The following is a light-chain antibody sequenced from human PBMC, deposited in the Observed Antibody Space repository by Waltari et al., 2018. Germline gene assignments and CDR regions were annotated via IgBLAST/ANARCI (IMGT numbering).Light chain of an antibody. CDR3: QQRQSYPPT. Sequence: DIQLTQSPSSLSASVGDRVTISCRTSQGIGNYLAWYQQKPGKAPNLLIYEASTLQRGVPSRFSGSGFGAEFTLTISNLQPEDFAVYYCQQRQSYPPTFGQGTKV. CDR2: EAS. V-gene: IGKV1-9*01. CDR1: QGIGNY. J-gene: IGKJ1*01.